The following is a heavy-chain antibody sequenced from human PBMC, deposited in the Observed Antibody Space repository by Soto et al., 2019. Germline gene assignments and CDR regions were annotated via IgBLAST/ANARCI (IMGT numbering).Heavy chain of an antibody. V-gene: IGHV3-30*18. CDR1: GFTFSSYG. Sequence: GGSLRLSCEASGFTFSSYGMHWVRQAPGKGLEWVAVISFDGSKTYYADSVKGRFTISRDNSKNTLNLQMNSLRAEDTAVYYCAKKGSPSGDHSNWYFDLWGRGTLVTVSS. CDR2: ISFDGSKT. J-gene: IGHJ2*01. D-gene: IGHD7-27*01. CDR3: AKKGSPSGDHSNWYFDL.